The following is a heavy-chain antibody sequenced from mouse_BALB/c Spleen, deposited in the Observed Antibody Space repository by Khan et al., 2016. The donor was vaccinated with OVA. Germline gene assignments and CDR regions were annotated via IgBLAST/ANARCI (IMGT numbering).Heavy chain of an antibody. V-gene: IGHV1-20*02. CDR1: GYSFTGYF. CDR3: TRIYRSDFDY. Sequence: EVKLEESGPELVKPGASVKISCKASGYSFTGYFMNWVMQSHGKSLEWIGRINPHIGETLYNQKFKDKATLTVDESSSTAHMELRSLASEDSAVYYCTRIYRSDFDYWGQGTTLTVSS. D-gene: IGHD1-1*01. J-gene: IGHJ2*01. CDR2: INPHIGET.